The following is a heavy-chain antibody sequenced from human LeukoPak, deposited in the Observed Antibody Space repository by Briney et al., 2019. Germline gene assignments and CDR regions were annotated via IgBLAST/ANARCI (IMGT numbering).Heavy chain of an antibody. CDR2: INPGGGNT. CDR1: GYTFTTYY. J-gene: IGHJ4*02. CDR3: ARGRADYLFLDDY. V-gene: IGHV1-46*01. Sequence: ASVKVSCKASGYTFTTYYIHWVRQAPGQRLEWMGIINPGGGNTNYAQKFQGRVTVTRDTSTTTVYLELSSLRSDDTAVYYCARGRADYLFLDDYWGQGTLVTVSP. D-gene: IGHD3-3*01.